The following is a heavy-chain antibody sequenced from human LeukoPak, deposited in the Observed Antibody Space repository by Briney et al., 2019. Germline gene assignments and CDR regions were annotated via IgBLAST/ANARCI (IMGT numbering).Heavy chain of an antibody. J-gene: IGHJ3*02. CDR1: GYTFTSYA. CDR2: INAGNGNT. CDR3: ARDMGELHIVVVTATPGAFDI. Sequence: ASVKVSCKASGYTFTSYAMHWVRQAPGQRLEWMGWINAGNGNTKYSQKFQCRVTITRDTSASTAYMELSSLRSEDTAVYYCARDMGELHIVVVTATPGAFDIWGQGTMVTVSS. V-gene: IGHV1-3*01. D-gene: IGHD2-21*02.